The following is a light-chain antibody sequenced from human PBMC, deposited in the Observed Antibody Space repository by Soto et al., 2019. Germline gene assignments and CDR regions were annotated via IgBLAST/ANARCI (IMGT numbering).Light chain of an antibody. Sequence: QPALTQPASVSGSPGQSISISCTGTRGDVGGYNYVSWYQHHPGKAPKLLISDVSSRPSGVSSRFSGSKSGNTASLTISGLQADDEADYYCASYSTGDTLYVFGSGTKVTVL. CDR2: DVS. V-gene: IGLV2-14*01. J-gene: IGLJ1*01. CDR3: ASYSTGDTLYV. CDR1: RGDVGGYNY.